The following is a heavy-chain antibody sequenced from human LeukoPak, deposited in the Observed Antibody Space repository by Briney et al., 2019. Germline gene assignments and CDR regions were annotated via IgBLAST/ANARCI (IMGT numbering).Heavy chain of an antibody. D-gene: IGHD3-10*01. CDR3: ASGDDGSGNSFDY. Sequence: PGGSLRLSCAASKFTFSSYDMHWVRQAPGKGLEWVAVISYDGSNKYYADSVKGRFTISRDNSKNTLYLQMNSLRAEDTAVYYCASGDDGSGNSFDYWGQGTLVTVSS. J-gene: IGHJ4*02. CDR2: ISYDGSNK. V-gene: IGHV3-30-3*01. CDR1: KFTFSSYD.